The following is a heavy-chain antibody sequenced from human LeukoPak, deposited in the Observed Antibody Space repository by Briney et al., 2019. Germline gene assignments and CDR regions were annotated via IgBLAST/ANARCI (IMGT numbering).Heavy chain of an antibody. Sequence: PGGSLRLSCAASGFTFSMYAMSWVRQAPGKGLEWVSVISVDGGSTNYADSVKGRFTISRDNSKNTLYLQMNSLRAEDTAVYYCAKENGYNYYFDYWGQGTLVTVSS. CDR1: GFTFSMYA. V-gene: IGHV3-23*01. CDR3: AKENGYNYYFDY. J-gene: IGHJ4*02. CDR2: ISVDGGST. D-gene: IGHD5-24*01.